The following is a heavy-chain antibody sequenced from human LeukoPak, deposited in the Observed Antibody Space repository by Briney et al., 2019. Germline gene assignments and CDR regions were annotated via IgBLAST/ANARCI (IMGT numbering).Heavy chain of an antibody. CDR3: ARGDPRPRLVRRYNWFDP. D-gene: IGHD3-10*01. V-gene: IGHV4-61*02. CDR1: GGSISSGSYY. CDR2: IYTSGST. Sequence: KTSQTLSLTCTVSGGSISSGSYYWSWIRQPAGRGLEWIGRIYTSGSTNYNPSLKSRVTISVDTSKNQFSLKLSSVTAADTAVYYCARGDPRPRLVRRYNWFDPWGQGTLVTVSS. J-gene: IGHJ5*02.